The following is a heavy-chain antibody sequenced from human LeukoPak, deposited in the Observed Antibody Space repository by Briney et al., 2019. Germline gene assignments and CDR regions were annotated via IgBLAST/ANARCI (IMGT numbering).Heavy chain of an antibody. CDR3: ARDPRFLEWGNYYYYGMDV. CDR2: ISSSGSTI. Sequence: GGSLRLSCAASGFTFSDYYMSWIRQAPGKGLEWVSYISSSGSTIYYADSVKGRFTISRDNAKNSLYLQMNSLRVEDTAVYYCARDPRFLEWGNYYYYGMDVWGQGTTVTVSS. CDR1: GFTFSDYY. V-gene: IGHV3-11*01. D-gene: IGHD3-3*01. J-gene: IGHJ6*02.